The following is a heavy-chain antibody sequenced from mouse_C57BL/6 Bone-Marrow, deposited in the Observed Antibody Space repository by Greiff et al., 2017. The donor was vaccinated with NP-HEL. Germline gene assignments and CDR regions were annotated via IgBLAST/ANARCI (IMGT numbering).Heavy chain of an antibody. J-gene: IGHJ3*01. CDR1: GYSFTGYY. CDR2: INPSTGGT. CDR3: ASLDSSGYPFAY. Sequence: EVQLKESGPELVKPGASVKISCKASGYSFTGYYMNWVKQSPEKSLEWIGEINPSTGGTTYNQKFKAKATLTVDKSSSTAYMQLKSLTSEDSAVYYCASLDSSGYPFAYWGQGTLVTVSA. D-gene: IGHD3-2*02. V-gene: IGHV1-42*01.